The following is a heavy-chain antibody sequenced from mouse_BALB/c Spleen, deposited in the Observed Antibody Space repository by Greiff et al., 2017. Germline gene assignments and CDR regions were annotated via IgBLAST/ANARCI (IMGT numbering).Heavy chain of an antibody. J-gene: IGHJ3*01. V-gene: IGHV2-9*02. CDR2: IWAGGST. D-gene: IGHD2-4*01. CDR3: AREIYYDYDGAAY. Sequence: QVQLKQSGPGLVAPSQSLSITCTVSGFSLTSYGVHWVRQPPGKGLEWLGVIWAGGSTNYNSALMSRLSISKDNSKSQVFLKMNSLQTDDTAMYYCAREIYYDYDGAAYWGQGTLVTVSA. CDR1: GFSLTSYG.